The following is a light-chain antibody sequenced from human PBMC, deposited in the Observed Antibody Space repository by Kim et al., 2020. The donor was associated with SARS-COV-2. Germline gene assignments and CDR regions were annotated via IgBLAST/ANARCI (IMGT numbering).Light chain of an antibody. Sequence: VARGQTARMTCGGDNIEKRNVHWYQQRPGQAPILVIYRDSKRPSGIPERVSGSNSGNTATLTISRVQAGDEADYYCQVWDGRAVVFGGGTKLAVL. J-gene: IGLJ2*01. CDR1: NIEKRN. CDR3: QVWDGRAVV. CDR2: RDS. V-gene: IGLV3-9*01.